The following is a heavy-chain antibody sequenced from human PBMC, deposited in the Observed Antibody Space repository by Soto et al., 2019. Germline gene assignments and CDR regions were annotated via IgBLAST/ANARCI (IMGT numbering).Heavy chain of an antibody. V-gene: IGHV3-23*01. CDR1: GFTFSDFA. CDR2: ITTTGDTS. CDR3: AKVPEYRDGSSFYYFDS. J-gene: IGHJ4*02. Sequence: GGSLRLSCAASGFTFSDFAMNWVRQTPGKRLEWVPIITTTGDTSYYADSVKGRFTISRDNSKNMLYLQMNNLRVDDTAIYFCAKVPEYRDGSSFYYFDSWGQGAPVTVSS. D-gene: IGHD6-6*01.